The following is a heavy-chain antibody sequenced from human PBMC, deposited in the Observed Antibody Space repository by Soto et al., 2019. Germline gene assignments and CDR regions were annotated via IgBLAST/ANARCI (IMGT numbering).Heavy chain of an antibody. Sequence: PGESLKISCKASGYNFISYWIGWARQMPGRDLEWVAMIFPGDSDTTYSPSFQGRVSVSVDKSSTSAYLHWSGLTASDTAMYYCARFSSIVVVPAAIAFDYYGMDVWGQGTTVTVSS. D-gene: IGHD2-2*01. CDR2: IFPGDSDT. CDR1: GYNFISYW. J-gene: IGHJ6*02. V-gene: IGHV5-51*01. CDR3: ARFSSIVVVPAAIAFDYYGMDV.